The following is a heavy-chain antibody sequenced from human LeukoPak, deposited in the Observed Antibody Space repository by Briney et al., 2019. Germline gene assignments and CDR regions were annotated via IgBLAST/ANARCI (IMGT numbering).Heavy chain of an antibody. V-gene: IGHV4-59*01. J-gene: IGHJ4*02. CDR2: IYYTGST. CDR3: ARDPLTFYFDY. CDR1: GGFITNYY. Sequence: SETLSLTCTVSGGFITNYYWSWIRQPPGKGLELIGYIYYTGSTNYNPSLRSRVAMSVDTSKNQLSMKLKSVTAADTAVYYCARDPLTFYFDYWGQGILVTVSS. D-gene: IGHD3-9*01.